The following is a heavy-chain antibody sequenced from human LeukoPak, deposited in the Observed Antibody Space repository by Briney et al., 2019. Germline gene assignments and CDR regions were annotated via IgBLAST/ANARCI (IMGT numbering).Heavy chain of an antibody. J-gene: IGHJ6*02. Sequence: SVKVSCKASGYTFTSYAMNWVRQAPGQGLEWMGGIIPIFGTANYAQKFQGGVTITADESTSTAYMELSSLRSEDTAVYYCARRALWFGGYGMDVWGQGTTVTVSS. D-gene: IGHD3-10*01. CDR1: GYTFTSYA. CDR3: ARRALWFGGYGMDV. V-gene: IGHV1-69*13. CDR2: IIPIFGTA.